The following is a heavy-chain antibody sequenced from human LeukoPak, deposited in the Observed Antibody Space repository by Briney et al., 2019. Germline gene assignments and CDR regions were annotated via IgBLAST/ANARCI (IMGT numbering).Heavy chain of an antibody. V-gene: IGHV3-23*01. D-gene: IGHD3-10*01. J-gene: IGHJ3*02. CDR3: ATAAAVQGFTLCAFDI. CDR1: GFTFSNYA. CDR2: VSGDGGTT. Sequence: GGSLRLSCAASGFTFSNYAMTWVRQAPGKGLEWVSGVSGDGGTTFYEDSVKGRFIISRENSQNTLYLQMNSLRAEDTAIYYCATAAAVQGFTLCAFDIWGQGTMVTVSS.